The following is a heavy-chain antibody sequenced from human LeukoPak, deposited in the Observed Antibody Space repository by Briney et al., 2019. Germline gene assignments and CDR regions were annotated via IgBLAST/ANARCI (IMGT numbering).Heavy chain of an antibody. CDR1: GGSISSSNW. CDR3: ARDFYCRGGSCHDY. CDR2: IYHSGST. J-gene: IGHJ4*02. V-gene: IGHV4-4*02. Sequence: SRTLSLTCAVSGGSISSSNWWSWVRQPPGKGLEWIGEIYHSGSTNYNPSLKSRVTISVDKSKNQFSLKLSSVTAADTAVYYCARDFYCRGGSCHDYWGQGTLVTVSS. D-gene: IGHD2-15*01.